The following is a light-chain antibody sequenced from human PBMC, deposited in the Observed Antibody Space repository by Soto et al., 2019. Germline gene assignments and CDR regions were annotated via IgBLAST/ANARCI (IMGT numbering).Light chain of an antibody. J-gene: IGKJ5*01. V-gene: IGKV3-11*01. CDR2: DTS. CDR3: QQRYSWPLT. CDR1: QSVSSH. Sequence: EIVLTQSPATLSLSPGERASLSCRASQSVSSHLAWYQQKPGQAPRLLIYDTSNRATGIPTRFSGSGSGTDFTLTISSLEAEDFALYFCQQRYSWPLTFGHGTRLEIK.